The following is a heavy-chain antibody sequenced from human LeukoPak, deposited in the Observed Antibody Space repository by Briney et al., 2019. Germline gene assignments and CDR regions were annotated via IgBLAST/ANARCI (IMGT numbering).Heavy chain of an antibody. J-gene: IGHJ3*02. Sequence: SGTLSLTCAVSGGSISSSNWWSWVRQPPGKGLEWIGEIYHSGSTNYNPSLKSRVTISVDKSKNQFSLKLSSVTAADTAVYYCARQVDTAGGDAFDIWGQGTMVIVSS. CDR3: ARQVDTAGGDAFDI. CDR2: IYHSGST. CDR1: GGSISSSNW. V-gene: IGHV4-4*02. D-gene: IGHD5-18*01.